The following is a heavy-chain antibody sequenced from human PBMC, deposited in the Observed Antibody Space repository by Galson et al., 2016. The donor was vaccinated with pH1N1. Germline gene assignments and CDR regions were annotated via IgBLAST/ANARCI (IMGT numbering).Heavy chain of an antibody. Sequence: SLRLSCAASGFTFSNHAMHWVRQAPGKGLEYVAGISSYGGSPQYANSVKDRFIISRVNTKNTLYLQMGSLRSEDTAVYYCARARESSGYYLGSDAFDIWGQGTMVTVSS. CDR3: ARARESSGYYLGSDAFDI. V-gene: IGHV3-64*01. CDR2: ISSYGGSP. J-gene: IGHJ3*02. CDR1: GFTFSNHA. D-gene: IGHD3-22*01.